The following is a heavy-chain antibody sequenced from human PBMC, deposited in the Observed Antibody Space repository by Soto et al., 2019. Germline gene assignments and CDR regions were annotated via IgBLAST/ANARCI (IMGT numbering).Heavy chain of an antibody. J-gene: IGHJ5*02. CDR2: ISANNGNT. V-gene: IGHV1-18*01. D-gene: IGHD3-9*01. Sequence: ASVKVSCKASGYTFTSYGISWVRQAPGQGLERIGRISANNGNTNYAQKLQGRVTMTTDTSTSTVYMELSSLRSEDTAVYYCARELRYFDWLLSRGGWFDPWGQGTLVTVSS. CDR3: ARELRYFDWLLSRGGWFDP. CDR1: GYTFTSYG.